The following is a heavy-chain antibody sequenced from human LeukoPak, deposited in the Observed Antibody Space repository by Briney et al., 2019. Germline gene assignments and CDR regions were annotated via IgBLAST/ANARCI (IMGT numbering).Heavy chain of an antibody. CDR1: GGTFGSYS. D-gene: IGHD2-8*01. CDR3: ARDLYCTLGVCYSPGAFDL. V-gene: IGHV1-69*16. Sequence: SVKVSCKSSGGTFGSYSCSWVRQAPGPGLEWMGVVIPILVPTNYAQKFQGRVTITTDESTSTAYMELSSLRSVDTAVYYCARDLYCTLGVCYSPGAFDLWGQGTMVTVSS. J-gene: IGHJ3*01. CDR2: VIPILVPT.